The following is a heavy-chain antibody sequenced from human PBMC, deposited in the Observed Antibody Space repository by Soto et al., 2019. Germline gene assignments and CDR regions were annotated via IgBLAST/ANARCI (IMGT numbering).Heavy chain of an antibody. J-gene: IGHJ6*03. D-gene: IGHD6-19*01. CDR2: IYSGGST. V-gene: IGHV3-66*01. Sequence: GGSLRLSCAASGFTVSSNYMSWVRQAPGKGLEWVSVIYSGGSTYYADSVKGRFTISRDNSKNTLYLQMNSLRAEDTAVYYCAREQWLVLSPRKYYYYYYMDVWGKGTTVTVSS. CDR3: AREQWLVLSPRKYYYYYYMDV. CDR1: GFTVSSNY.